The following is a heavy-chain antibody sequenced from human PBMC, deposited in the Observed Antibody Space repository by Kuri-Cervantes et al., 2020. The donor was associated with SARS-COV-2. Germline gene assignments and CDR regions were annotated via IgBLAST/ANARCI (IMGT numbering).Heavy chain of an antibody. D-gene: IGHD1/OR15-1a*01. V-gene: IGHV4-4*07. CDR1: GGSISSYY. CDR3: ARGNKVATSEYYHYMDV. J-gene: IGHJ6*03. Sequence: GSLRLSCTVSGGSISSYYWTWIRRPAGKGLEWIGRIYNSENTRYNPSLNNRVTMSIDTSKNQFSLKLRSVTAADTAVYYCARGNKVATSEYYHYMDVWGKGTTVTVSS. CDR2: IYNSENT.